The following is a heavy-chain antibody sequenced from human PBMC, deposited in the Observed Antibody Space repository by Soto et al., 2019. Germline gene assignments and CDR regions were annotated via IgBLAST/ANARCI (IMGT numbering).Heavy chain of an antibody. Sequence: QLQLQESGPGLVKPSETLSLTCTVSGGSISSSSYYWGWIRQPPGKGLEWIGSIYYSGSTYYNPSLKSRVTISVDTSKNQFSLKLSSVTAADTAVYYCARQTGEGWLQLTNWFDPWGQGTLVTVSS. CDR2: IYYSGST. V-gene: IGHV4-39*01. J-gene: IGHJ5*02. CDR3: ARQTGEGWLQLTNWFDP. D-gene: IGHD5-12*01. CDR1: GGSISSSSYY.